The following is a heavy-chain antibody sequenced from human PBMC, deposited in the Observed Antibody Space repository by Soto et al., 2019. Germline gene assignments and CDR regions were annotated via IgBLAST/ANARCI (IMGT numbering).Heavy chain of an antibody. CDR1: GYTFTSYG. CDR3: ARVDYRNHPYYYHGMDV. D-gene: IGHD4-17*01. Sequence: ASVKVSCKASGYTFTSYGISWVRQAPGQGLEWMGWISAYNGNTNYAQKLQGRVTMTTDTSTSTAYMELRSLRSDDTAVYYCARVDYRNHPYYYHGMDVWGHGTTVTVSS. V-gene: IGHV1-18*04. CDR2: ISAYNGNT. J-gene: IGHJ6*02.